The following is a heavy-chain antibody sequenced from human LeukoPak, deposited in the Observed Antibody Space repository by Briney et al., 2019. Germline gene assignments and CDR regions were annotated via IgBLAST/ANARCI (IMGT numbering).Heavy chain of an antibody. CDR1: GFTFSNAW. CDR3: ATVRMGPASDY. D-gene: IGHD2-15*01. J-gene: IGHJ4*02. CDR2: IKSKTDGGTT. V-gene: IGHV3-15*01. Sequence: GGSLRLSCAASGFTFSNAWMSWVRQAPRKGLEWVGRIKSKTDGGTTDYAAPVKGRFTISRDDSNNTLYLQMNSLKTEDTAVYYCATVRMGPASDYWGQGALVTVSS.